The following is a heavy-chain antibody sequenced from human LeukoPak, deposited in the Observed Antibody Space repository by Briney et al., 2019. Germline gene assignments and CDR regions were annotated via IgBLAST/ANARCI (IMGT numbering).Heavy chain of an antibody. CDR3: ARGGETSPFDY. CDR1: GGSISSYS. CDR2: IYYSGST. V-gene: IGHV4-59*01. J-gene: IGHJ4*02. D-gene: IGHD1-1*01. Sequence: SETLSLTCSVSGGSISSYSWTWIRQPPGKGLEWIGYIYYSGSTNYNPSLKSRVTISVDTSKNQFSLKLSSVTAADTAVYYCARGGETSPFDYWGQGTLVTVSS.